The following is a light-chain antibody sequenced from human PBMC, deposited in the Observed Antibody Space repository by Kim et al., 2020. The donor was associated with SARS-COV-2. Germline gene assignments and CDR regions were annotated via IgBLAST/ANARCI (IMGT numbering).Light chain of an antibody. Sequence: SFSPGQTASITCSGDKLGDKYAYWYQQKPGQSPVVVIYQDSKRPSGIPERFSGSNSGNTATLTISGTQAMDEADYYCQAWDSSTAVFGGGTQLTVL. J-gene: IGLJ3*02. CDR1: KLGDKY. CDR2: QDS. V-gene: IGLV3-1*01. CDR3: QAWDSSTAV.